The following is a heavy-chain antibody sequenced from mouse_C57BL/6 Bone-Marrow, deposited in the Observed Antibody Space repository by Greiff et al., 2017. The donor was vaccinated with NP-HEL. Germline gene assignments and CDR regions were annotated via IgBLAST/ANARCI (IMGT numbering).Heavy chain of an antibody. CDR3: ARGDTTVGY. Sequence: ESGPGLVKPSQSLSLTCSVTGYSITSGYYWNWIRQFPGNKLEWMGYISYDGSNNYNPSLKNRISITRDTSKNQFFLKLNSVTTEDTATYYCARGDTTVGYWGQGTSVTVSS. CDR1: GYSITSGYY. D-gene: IGHD1-1*01. V-gene: IGHV3-6*01. J-gene: IGHJ4*01. CDR2: ISYDGSN.